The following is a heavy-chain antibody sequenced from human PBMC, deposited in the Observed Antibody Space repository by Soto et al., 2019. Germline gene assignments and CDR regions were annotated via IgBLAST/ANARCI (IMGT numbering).Heavy chain of an antibody. CDR3: AKDGAGSRYSSSWYYFDY. V-gene: IGHV3-23*01. Sequence: EVQLLESGGGLVQPGGSLRLSCAASGFTFSSYAMSWVRQAPGKGLEWVSAISGSGGRTYYADSVKGRFTISRDNSKNTLYLPMNRLRAEDTDVYYCAKDGAGSRYSSSWYYFDYWGQGTLVTVSS. J-gene: IGHJ4*02. CDR1: GFTFSSYA. CDR2: ISGSGGRT. D-gene: IGHD6-13*01.